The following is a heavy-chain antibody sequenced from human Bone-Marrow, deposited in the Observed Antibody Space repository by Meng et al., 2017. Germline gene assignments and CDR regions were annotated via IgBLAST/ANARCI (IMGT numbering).Heavy chain of an antibody. V-gene: IGHV3-9*01. CDR3: AKDISASGTYYIDY. CDR1: GFPFDDYA. Sequence: SLKISCAVSGFPFDDYAMHWVRQAPGKGLEGVAGISWNSGSIGYADSVKGRFTISRDNAKNSLYLQMNTLRAEDTALYYCAKDISASGTYYIDYWGQGTLVTVSS. CDR2: ISWNSGSI. J-gene: IGHJ4*02. D-gene: IGHD3-10*01.